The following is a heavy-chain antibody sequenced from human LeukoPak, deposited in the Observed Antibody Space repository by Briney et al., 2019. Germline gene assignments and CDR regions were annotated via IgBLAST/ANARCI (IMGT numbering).Heavy chain of an antibody. CDR3: AELGITMIGGV. D-gene: IGHD3-10*02. V-gene: IGHV3-23*01. J-gene: IGHJ6*04. CDR2: ISGSGGST. Sequence: RGSLRLSCAASGFTFSSYGMSWVRQAPGKGLEWVSAISGSGGSTYYADSVKGRFTISRDNSKNTVYLQMNSLRAEDTAVYYCAELGITMIGGVWGKGTTVTISS. CDR1: GFTFSSYG.